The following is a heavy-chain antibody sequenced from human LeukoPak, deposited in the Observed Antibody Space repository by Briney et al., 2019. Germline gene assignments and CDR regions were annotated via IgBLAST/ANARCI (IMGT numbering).Heavy chain of an antibody. CDR2: IYYSGST. Sequence: SETLSLTCTVSGGSISSYYWSWIRQPPGKGLEWIGYIYYSGSTNYNPSLKSRVTISVDTSKNQFSLKLSSVTAADTAVYYCARGKVSSGYYYYFGYWGQGTLVTVSS. CDR1: GGSISSYY. D-gene: IGHD3-22*01. CDR3: ARGKVSSGYYYYFGY. J-gene: IGHJ4*02. V-gene: IGHV4-59*01.